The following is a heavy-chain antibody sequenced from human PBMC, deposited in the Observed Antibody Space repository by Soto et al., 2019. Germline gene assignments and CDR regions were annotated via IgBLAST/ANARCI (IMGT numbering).Heavy chain of an antibody. V-gene: IGHV3-13*01. CDR2: IGTAGDT. Sequence: PGGSLRLSCAASGFTFSSYDIHGVRQATGKGLEWVSAIGTAGDTYYPGSVKGRFTISRENAKNSLYLQMNSLRAGDTAVYYCAREGQGLVGAWHGMDVWGQGTTVTVSS. CDR3: AREGQGLVGAWHGMDV. CDR1: GFTFSSYD. J-gene: IGHJ6*02. D-gene: IGHD1-26*01.